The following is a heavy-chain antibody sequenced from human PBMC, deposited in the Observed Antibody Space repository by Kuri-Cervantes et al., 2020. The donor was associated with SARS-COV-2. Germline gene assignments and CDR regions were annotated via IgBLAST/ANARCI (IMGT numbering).Heavy chain of an antibody. CDR2: IIPIFGTA. CDR1: GGTLSSYA. Sequence: SVKVSCKASGGTLSSYAISWVRQAPGQGLEWMGGIIPIFGTANYAQKFQGRVTITTDESTSTAYMELSSLRSEDTAVYYCARDLRAFHPPREAGAYYFDYWGQGTLVTVSS. D-gene: IGHD3-10*01. V-gene: IGHV1-69*05. J-gene: IGHJ4*02. CDR3: ARDLRAFHPPREAGAYYFDY.